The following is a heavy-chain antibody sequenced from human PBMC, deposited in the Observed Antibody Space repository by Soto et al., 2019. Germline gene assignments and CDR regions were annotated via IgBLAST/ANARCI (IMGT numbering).Heavy chain of an antibody. CDR3: TRDIFRTITTVDF. Sequence: EVQLVESGGGLVQPGRSLRLSCVGSGFDFDDHAMSWVRQAPGKGLEWVAGISWNGAFIGYGNSVRGRFTISRDDAKNSLYLQMNSLRTENTALYYCTRDIFRTITTVDFWGQGTLVTVSS. D-gene: IGHD4-4*01. V-gene: IGHV3-9*01. CDR2: ISWNGAFI. J-gene: IGHJ4*02. CDR1: GFDFDDHA.